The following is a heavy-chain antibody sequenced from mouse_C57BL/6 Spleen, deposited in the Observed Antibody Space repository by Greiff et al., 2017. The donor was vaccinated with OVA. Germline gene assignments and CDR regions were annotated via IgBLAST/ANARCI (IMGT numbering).Heavy chain of an antibody. CDR1: GFTFSDYG. J-gene: IGHJ2*01. V-gene: IGHV5-17*01. CDR3: ANNDYVPFDY. Sequence: EVKLVESGGGLVKPGGSLKLSCAASGFTFSDYGMHWVRQAPEKGLEWVAYISSGSSTIYYADTVKGRFTISRDNAKNTLFLQMTSLRSEDTAMYYCANNDYVPFDYWGQGTTLTVSS. CDR2: ISSGSSTI. D-gene: IGHD2-4*01.